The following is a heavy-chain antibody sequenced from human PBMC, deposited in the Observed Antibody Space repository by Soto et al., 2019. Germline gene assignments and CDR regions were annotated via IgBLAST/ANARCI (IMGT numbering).Heavy chain of an antibody. Sequence: QVQLQESGPGLVKSSETLSLTCAISGGSIHSSDWRPWVRQPPGKGPEWIGEVHQSGSTNYNPSLTSRVSVELDKSKNQVSLKLRSVTAADTGVYYCAGGVDHWGQGILVTVSS. J-gene: IGHJ4*02. CDR3: AGGVDH. CDR1: GGSIHSSDW. V-gene: IGHV4-4*02. CDR2: VHQSGST.